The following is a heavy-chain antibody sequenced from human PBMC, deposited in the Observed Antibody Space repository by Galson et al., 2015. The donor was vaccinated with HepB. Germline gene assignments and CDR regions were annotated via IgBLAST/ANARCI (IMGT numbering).Heavy chain of an antibody. J-gene: IGHJ4*02. Sequence: SLRLSCAASGFTFSSYSMNWVRQAPGKGLEWVSSISSNSSYIYYADSVKGRFTISRDNAKNSLYLQMNSLRAEDTAVYYCARIDCSSTSCYWGTFDYWGQGTLVTVSS. D-gene: IGHD2-2*01. CDR1: GFTFSSYS. CDR3: ARIDCSSTSCYWGTFDY. V-gene: IGHV3-21*01. CDR2: ISSNSSYI.